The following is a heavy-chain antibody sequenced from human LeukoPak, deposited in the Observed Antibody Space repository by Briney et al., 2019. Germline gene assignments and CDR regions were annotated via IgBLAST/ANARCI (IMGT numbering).Heavy chain of an antibody. CDR2: ISSSSSYI. Sequence: GGSLRLSCAASGFTFSSYSMNWVGQAPGKWLEWVSSISSSSSYIYYADSVKGRFTISRDNAKNSLYLQMNSLRAEDTAVYYCARYRYCGGDCYSGSFDYWGQGTQVTVSS. CDR1: GFTFSSYS. V-gene: IGHV3-21*01. D-gene: IGHD2-21*01. J-gene: IGHJ4*02. CDR3: ARYRYCGGDCYSGSFDY.